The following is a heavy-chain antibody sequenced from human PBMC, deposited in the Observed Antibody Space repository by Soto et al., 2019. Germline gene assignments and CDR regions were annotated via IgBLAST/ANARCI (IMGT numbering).Heavy chain of an antibody. CDR2: IWYDGSNK. J-gene: IGHJ4*02. Sequence: WGSLRLSCAASVFTFSSYGMHWVGQAPGKGLDWVAVIWYDGSNKYYADSVKGRFTISRDNSKNTLYLQMNSLRAEDTAVYYCAREPETYSYGIDYWGQGTMFTVSS. V-gene: IGHV3-33*01. D-gene: IGHD5-18*01. CDR3: AREPETYSYGIDY. CDR1: VFTFSSYG.